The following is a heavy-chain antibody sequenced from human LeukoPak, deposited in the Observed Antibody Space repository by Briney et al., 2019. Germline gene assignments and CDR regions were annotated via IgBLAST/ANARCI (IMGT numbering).Heavy chain of an antibody. CDR2: IYYSGST. J-gene: IGHJ4*02. CDR1: GGSISSYY. D-gene: IGHD3-16*01. Sequence: SETLSLTCTVSGGSISSYYWSWIRQPPGKGLEWIGYIYYSGSTNYNPSLKSRVTISVDMSKNQFSLKLSSVTAADTAVYHCARHVSRGAPFDYWGQGTLATVSS. V-gene: IGHV4-59*08. CDR3: ARHVSRGAPFDY.